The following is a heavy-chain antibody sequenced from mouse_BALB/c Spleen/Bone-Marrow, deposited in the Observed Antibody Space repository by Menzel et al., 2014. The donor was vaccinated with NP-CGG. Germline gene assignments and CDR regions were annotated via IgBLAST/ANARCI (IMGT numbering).Heavy chain of an antibody. CDR3: ARATATFYY. V-gene: IGHV1-80*01. J-gene: IGHJ2*01. CDR1: GYAFSAYW. Sequence: QVQLKDSGAEPVRPGSSVKISCKASGYAFSAYWMNWVKQRPGQGLEWIGQIYPGDGDTNYNGKFKGKATLTADKSSSTASMQLSSLTSEDSAVYFFARATATFYYWGQGAPLTVS. CDR2: IYPGDGDT. D-gene: IGHD1-2*01.